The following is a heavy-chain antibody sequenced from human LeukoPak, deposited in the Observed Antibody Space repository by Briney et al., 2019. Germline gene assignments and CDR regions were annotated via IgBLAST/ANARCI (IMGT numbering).Heavy chain of an antibody. CDR3: AKDPDSGSRLFDP. V-gene: IGHV3-23*01. CDR2: ISGSGGST. D-gene: IGHD1-26*01. J-gene: IGHJ5*02. CDR1: GFTFSSYD. Sequence: GGSLSLSCAASGFTFSSYDMSWVRQAPGKGMEWVSAISGSGGSTYYADSVKGRFTISRDNSKNTLYLQMNSLRAEDTAVYYCAKDPDSGSRLFDPWGQGTLVTVSS.